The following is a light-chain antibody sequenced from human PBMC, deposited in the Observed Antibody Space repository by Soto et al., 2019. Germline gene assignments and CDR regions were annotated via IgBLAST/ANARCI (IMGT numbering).Light chain of an antibody. J-gene: IGKJ2*01. CDR2: GAS. Sequence: EIVMTQSPATLSVSPGERATLSCRASQSVSSNLAWYQQKPGQAPRLLIYGASTRATGIPARFSGSESGTEFTLTFSSLQSEGFAVYYCQQYNNWPPITFGQGTKLEIK. V-gene: IGKV3-15*01. CDR3: QQYNNWPPIT. CDR1: QSVSSN.